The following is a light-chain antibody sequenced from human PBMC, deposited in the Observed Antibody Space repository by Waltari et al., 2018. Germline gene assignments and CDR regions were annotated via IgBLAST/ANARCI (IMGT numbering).Light chain of an antibody. J-gene: IGKJ4*01. Sequence: VVLTQSPATLSLSAGEGATLSCRASQNINTFLAGYQQKPGQAPRLLIYDASNRATVVPVRFSGGGSGTDFTLTISRLAPEDFAVYYCQQRAVWPPNFGGGTKVEIK. CDR1: QNINTF. V-gene: IGKV3-11*01. CDR2: DAS. CDR3: QQRAVWPPN.